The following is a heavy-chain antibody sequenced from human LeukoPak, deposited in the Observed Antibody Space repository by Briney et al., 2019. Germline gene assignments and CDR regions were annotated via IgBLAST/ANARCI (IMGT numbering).Heavy chain of an antibody. Sequence: PGGSLRLSCAASGFTFSNYWMHWVRRAPGKGLVWVSRINTDGSTTSYADSVKGRFTISRDNGKHTLYLQMNSLRAEDTAVYYCARPSGTYPWFDPWGQGTLVTVSS. V-gene: IGHV3-74*01. CDR3: ARPSGTYPWFDP. D-gene: IGHD1-26*01. CDR2: INTDGSTT. J-gene: IGHJ5*02. CDR1: GFTFSNYW.